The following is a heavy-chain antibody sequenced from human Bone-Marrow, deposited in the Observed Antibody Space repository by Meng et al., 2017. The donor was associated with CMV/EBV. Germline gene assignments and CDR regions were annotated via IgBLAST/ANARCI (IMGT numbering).Heavy chain of an antibody. V-gene: IGHV6-1*01. J-gene: IGHJ6*04. CDR1: GDSVSSNSAA. D-gene: IGHD3-10*01. CDR2: TYYRSKWYN. Sequence: SQTLSLTCAISGDSVSSNSAAWNWIRQSPSRGLEWLGRTYYRSKWYNDYAVSVKSRITINPDTSKNQFSLQLNSVTPEDTAAYYCARERFDHGSGSYGYYYYGIDVWGEGTTTTVSS. CDR3: ARERFDHGSGSYGYYYYGIDV.